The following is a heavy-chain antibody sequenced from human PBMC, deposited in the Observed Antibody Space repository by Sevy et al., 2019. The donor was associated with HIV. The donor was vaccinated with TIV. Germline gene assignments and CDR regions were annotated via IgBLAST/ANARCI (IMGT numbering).Heavy chain of an antibody. Sequence: GGSLRLSCAASGFTFSSFWMTWVRQAPGKGLEWVANINQDGSEIHYVDSVKGRFSISRDNAKNSLNLQMNSLRAEDTAVYYCARALDAYSSYWGQGTLVTVSS. J-gene: IGHJ4*02. CDR1: GFTFSSFW. D-gene: IGHD4-4*01. V-gene: IGHV3-7*01. CDR3: ARALDAYSSY. CDR2: INQDGSEI.